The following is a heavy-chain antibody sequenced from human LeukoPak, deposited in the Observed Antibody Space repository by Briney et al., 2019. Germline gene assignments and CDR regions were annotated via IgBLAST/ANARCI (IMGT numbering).Heavy chain of an antibody. D-gene: IGHD3-22*01. J-gene: IGHJ4*02. V-gene: IGHV3-7*01. Sequence: GGSLRLSCTASGFTFSTFHMHWVRQAPGKGLEWVANIKQDGSEKYHVDPVKGRFTISRDNAKNSLYLQMNSLTAEDTAVYYCARWGKNYYDSSEAFDYWGQGTLVTVSS. CDR1: GFTFSTFH. CDR2: IKQDGSEK. CDR3: ARWGKNYYDSSEAFDY.